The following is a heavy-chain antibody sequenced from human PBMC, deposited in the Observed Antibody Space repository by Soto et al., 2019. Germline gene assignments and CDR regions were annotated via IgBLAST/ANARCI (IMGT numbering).Heavy chain of an antibody. CDR3: ARESWNIHARHFRLEP. V-gene: IGHV4-59*01. CDR2: ISHTGQT. Sequence: LSLTCRISGGSIFNYFWTWIRQSPGKRLEWIGDISHTGQTNYNPSLKSRVTLSVDISENQFSLKLASVTPADSALYFCARESWNIHARHFRLEPWGQGTLVTVSS. CDR1: GGSIFNYF. D-gene: IGHD1-1*01. J-gene: IGHJ5*02.